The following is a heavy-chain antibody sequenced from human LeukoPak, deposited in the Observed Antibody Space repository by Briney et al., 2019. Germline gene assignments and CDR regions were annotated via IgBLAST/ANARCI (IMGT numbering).Heavy chain of an antibody. CDR1: GFTLSRHW. V-gene: IGHV3-74*01. D-gene: IGHD5-18*01. Sequence: GGSLRLSCAVSGFTLSRHWMHWVRQGPGKGLVWVSRINKDGSSTNYADSVKGRFSIPRDNAKNVLYLQMNSLRAEDTAVYYCARDVGYSYADWGQGTLVTVSS. J-gene: IGHJ4*02. CDR3: ARDVGYSYAD. CDR2: INKDGSST.